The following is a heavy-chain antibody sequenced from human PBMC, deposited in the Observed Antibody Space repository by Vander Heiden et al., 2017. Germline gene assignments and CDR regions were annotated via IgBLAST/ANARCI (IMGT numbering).Heavy chain of an antibody. CDR2: ISSSGSRV. V-gene: IGHV3-48*02. D-gene: IGHD2-15*01. J-gene: IGHJ3*02. CDR3: ASRYCSGGSCYRLDAFDI. CDR1: GFSFSGYR. Sequence: EVQLVESGGGLVQPGGCLRLSCEGSGFSFSGYRMNWVRQAPGKGLEWISYISSSGSRVNYADSVKGRFTISRDNAKNSLYLQMNSLRDDDTAVYYCASRYCSGGSCYRLDAFDIWGQGTMVTVSP.